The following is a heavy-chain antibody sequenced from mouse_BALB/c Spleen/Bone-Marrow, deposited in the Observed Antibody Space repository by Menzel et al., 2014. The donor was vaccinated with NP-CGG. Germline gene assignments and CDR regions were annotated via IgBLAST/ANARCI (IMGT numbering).Heavy chain of an antibody. D-gene: IGHD1-1*01. CDR1: GFNIKDTY. J-gene: IGHJ2*01. CDR2: IDPANGNT. V-gene: IGHV14-3*02. CDR3: AHGSTYGYFDY. Sequence: EVQLQQSGAELVKPGASVKLSCTASGFNIKDTYMHWVKQRPEQGLEWIGRIDPANGNTKYDPKFQGKATITADTSSNTADLQLSSLTSEDTAVYYCAHGSTYGYFDYWGQGTTLTVS.